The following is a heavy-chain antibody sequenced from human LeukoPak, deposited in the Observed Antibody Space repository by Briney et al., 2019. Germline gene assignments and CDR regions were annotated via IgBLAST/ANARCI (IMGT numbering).Heavy chain of an antibody. CDR1: GGSFSGYY. J-gene: IGHJ4*02. D-gene: IGHD3-10*01. CDR2: INHSGST. CDR3: ARGRPSRTRFGELLCFDY. Sequence: PSETLSLTCAVYGGSFSGYYWSWIRQPPGKGLEWIGEINHSGSTNYNPSLTSRVTISVETSKNQYSLKLSSVTAADTAVYYCARGRPSRTRFGELLCFDYWGQGTLATVSP. V-gene: IGHV4-34*01.